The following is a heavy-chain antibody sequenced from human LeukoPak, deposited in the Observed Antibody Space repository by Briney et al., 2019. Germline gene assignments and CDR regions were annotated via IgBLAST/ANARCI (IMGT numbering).Heavy chain of an antibody. CDR3: ATHETSMVRGVTAY. CDR2: ISNGGSGT. Sequence: PGGSLRLSCAASGFTFSSYAMSWVRQAPGKGLEWVSAISNGGSGTYYADSVKGRFTMSRDNSKNTLYLQMNSLRAEDTAVYYCATHETSMVRGVTAYWGQGTLVTVSS. D-gene: IGHD3-10*01. CDR1: GFTFSSYA. V-gene: IGHV3-23*01. J-gene: IGHJ4*02.